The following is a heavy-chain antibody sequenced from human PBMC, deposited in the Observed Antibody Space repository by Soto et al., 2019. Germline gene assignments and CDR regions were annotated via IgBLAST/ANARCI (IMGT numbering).Heavy chain of an antibody. Sequence: QVQLVESGGGVVQPGRSLRLSCAASEFTFSSYGMHWVRQAPGKGLEWVAVISYDGSNKYYEDSVKGRFTISRDNSKNTLYLQMNSLRAEDTAVYYCAKDRARYCGGGSCYSIFDYWGQGTLVTVSS. CDR1: EFTFSSYG. J-gene: IGHJ4*02. CDR3: AKDRARYCGGGSCYSIFDY. CDR2: ISYDGSNK. V-gene: IGHV3-30*18. D-gene: IGHD2-15*01.